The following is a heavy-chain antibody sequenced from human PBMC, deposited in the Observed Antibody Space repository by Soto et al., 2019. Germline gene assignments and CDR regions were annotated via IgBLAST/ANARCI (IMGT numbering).Heavy chain of an antibody. CDR1: GFPFSTCW. CDR2: INQDGSER. Sequence: GGSLRPSCAASGFPFSTCWMMWVRQAPGKGLEWVANINQDGSERYYVDSVKGRFTISRDNAKNSLYLQMNSLRAEDTAVYYCVKDNRGSYWGQGTLVTVSS. V-gene: IGHV3-7*01. CDR3: VKDNRGSY. J-gene: IGHJ4*02. D-gene: IGHD3-10*01.